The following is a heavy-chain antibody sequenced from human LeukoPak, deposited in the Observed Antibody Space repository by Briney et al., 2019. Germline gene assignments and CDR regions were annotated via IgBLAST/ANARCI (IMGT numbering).Heavy chain of an antibody. CDR2: INHSGST. V-gene: IGHV4-34*01. CDR3: ARGGELLNNWFDP. J-gene: IGHJ5*02. D-gene: IGHD3-10*01. Sequence: SETLSLTCAVYGGSFSGYYWSWIRQPPGKGLEWIGEINHSGSTNYNPSLKSRVTISVDTSKNQFSLKLSSVTAADTAVYYCARGGELLNNWFDPWGQGTLVTVSS. CDR1: GGSFSGYY.